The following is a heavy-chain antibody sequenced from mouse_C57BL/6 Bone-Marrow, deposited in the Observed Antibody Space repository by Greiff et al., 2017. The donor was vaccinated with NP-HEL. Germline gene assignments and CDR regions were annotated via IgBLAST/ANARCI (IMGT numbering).Heavy chain of an antibody. Sequence: QVQLKESGPGLVQPSQSLSITCTVSGFSLTSYGVHWVRQSPGKGLEWLGVIWSGGSTDYNAAFISRLSISKDNSKSQVFFKMNSLQADDTAIYYCARPPITTVVRYYAMDYWGQGTSVTVSS. CDR2: IWSGGST. CDR3: ARPPITTVVRYYAMDY. CDR1: GFSLTSYG. V-gene: IGHV2-2*01. D-gene: IGHD1-1*01. J-gene: IGHJ4*01.